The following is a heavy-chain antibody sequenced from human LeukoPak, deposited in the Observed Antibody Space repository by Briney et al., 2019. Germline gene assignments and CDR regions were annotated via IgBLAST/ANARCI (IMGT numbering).Heavy chain of an antibody. CDR1: GFTFSSYA. CDR2: ISGSGGST. CDR3: AKADYYGSSGYPDY. Sequence: GGSLRLSCAASGFTFSSYAMSWVRQAPGKGLEWVSAISGSGGSTYYADSVKGRFTISRDNSKNTLYLQMNSLRAEDTAVYYCAKADYYGSSGYPDYWGQGTLVTVSS. D-gene: IGHD3-22*01. V-gene: IGHV3-23*01. J-gene: IGHJ4*02.